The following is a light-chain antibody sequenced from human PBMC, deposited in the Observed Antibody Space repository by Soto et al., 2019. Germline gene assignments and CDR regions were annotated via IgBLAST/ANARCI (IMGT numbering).Light chain of an antibody. CDR3: QQLRMYPST. J-gene: IGKJ4*01. CDR2: AAS. Sequence: DVQMTQSPSTLSGSVGDGFTVTCRASQDITIYLAWYQQKPGEAPKLLIYAASTLYGGVPSRFSGSGSGTDFALTITSLQAEDFATYYCQQLRMYPSTFGGGTKVDIK. CDR1: QDITIY. V-gene: IGKV1-9*01.